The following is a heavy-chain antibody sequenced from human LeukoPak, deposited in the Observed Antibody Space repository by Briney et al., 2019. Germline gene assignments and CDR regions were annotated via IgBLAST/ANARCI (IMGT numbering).Heavy chain of an antibody. J-gene: IGHJ4*02. D-gene: IGHD2-15*01. CDR1: GYTFTSYG. CDR2: ISAYNGNT. V-gene: IGHV1-18*01. Sequence: GASVKVSCKASGYTFTSYGISWVRQAPGQGLEWMGWISAYNGNTNYAQKLQGRVTMTTDTSTSTAYMELRSLRSDDTAVYYCARDLWCGGSCYSRAYSDYYFDYWGQGTLVTVSS. CDR3: ARDLWCGGSCYSRAYSDYYFDY.